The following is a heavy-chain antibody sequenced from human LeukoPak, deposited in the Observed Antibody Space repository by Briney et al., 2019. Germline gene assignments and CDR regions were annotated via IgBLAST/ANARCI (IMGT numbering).Heavy chain of an antibody. V-gene: IGHV4-39*01. Sequence: SGTLSLTCTVSGGSISSSGCYWGWIRQPPGKGLEWIGSIYYSGNTFYNPSLKSRVTISVDTSKNQFSLKLSSVTAADAALYYCARHITYSTGWLDYWGQGALVTVSS. CDR1: GGSISSSGCY. CDR2: IYYSGNT. CDR3: ARHITYSTGWLDY. J-gene: IGHJ4*02. D-gene: IGHD6-19*01.